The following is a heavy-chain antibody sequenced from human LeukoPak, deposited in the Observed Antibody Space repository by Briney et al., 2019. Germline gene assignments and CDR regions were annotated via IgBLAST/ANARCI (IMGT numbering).Heavy chain of an antibody. CDR2: IRYDGSNK. J-gene: IGHJ4*02. CDR3: AKPPPGITGTEYYFDY. V-gene: IGHV3-30*02. D-gene: IGHD1-20*01. Sequence: PGGSLRLSCAASGFTFSSYGMHWVRQAPGKGLEWVAFIRYDGSNKYYADSVKGRFTISRDNSKNTLYLRMNSLRAEDTAVYYCAKPPPGITGTEYYFDYWGQGTLVTVSS. CDR1: GFTFSSYG.